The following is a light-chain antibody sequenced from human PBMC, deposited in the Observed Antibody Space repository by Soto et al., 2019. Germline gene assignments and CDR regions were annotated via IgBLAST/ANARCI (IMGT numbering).Light chain of an antibody. CDR1: QSISSW. J-gene: IGKJ2*01. V-gene: IGKV1-5*03. CDR2: KAS. Sequence: DIQMTQSPSTLSASVGDRVTITCRASQSISSWLAWYQHKPGKAPKLLIYKASSLESGVPSRFSGSGSGTEFSLTISSLQPDDFATYYCQQYNSYSYTFGQGTKLEIK. CDR3: QQYNSYSYT.